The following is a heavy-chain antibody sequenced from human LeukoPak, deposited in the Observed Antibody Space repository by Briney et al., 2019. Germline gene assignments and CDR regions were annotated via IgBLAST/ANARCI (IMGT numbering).Heavy chain of an antibody. J-gene: IGHJ4*02. CDR3: VKNARGSSWYYFDY. CDR1: GFTVSSNY. CDR2: IYSGGTT. Sequence: GGSLRLSCAASGFTVSSNYVSWVRQAPGKGLEWVSVIYSGGTTYYADSVKGRFTISRDNAKNTLYLQMSSLRAEDTAVYYCVKNARGSSWYYFDYWGQGTLVTVSS. V-gene: IGHV3-53*05. D-gene: IGHD6-13*01.